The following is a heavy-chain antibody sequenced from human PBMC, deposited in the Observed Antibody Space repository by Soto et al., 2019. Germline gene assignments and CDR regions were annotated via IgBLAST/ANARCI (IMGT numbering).Heavy chain of an antibody. Sequence: QVQLVQSGAEVKKPGASVTVSCKTSGYTFSNYGINGVRQSPGQGLEWMGWIRGYNGNTNYAQTVHGRVTITTDTSTGTVDMVLSSRKPDVKVKYDYSWFVMVRGWFDANYYRGMVVGSQGTTVTVSS. D-gene: IGHD6-19*01. V-gene: IGHV1-18*01. CDR2: IRGYNGNT. CDR1: GYTFSNYG. CDR3: SWFVMVRGWFDANYYRGMVV. J-gene: IGHJ6*02.